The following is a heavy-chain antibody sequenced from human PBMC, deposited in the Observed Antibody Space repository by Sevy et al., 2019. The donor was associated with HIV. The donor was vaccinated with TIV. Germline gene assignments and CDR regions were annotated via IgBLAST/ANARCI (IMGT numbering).Heavy chain of an antibody. CDR1: GFTFSTYG. CDR3: ARDLEFYDYGDYGPAFMPDY. Sequence: GESLKISCAASGFTFSTYGMHWVRQAPGKGLEWVAVIWFDGSNTYYADSVKGRFTIFRDIAKNTLHLQMNSLRAEDTAVYYCARDLEFYDYGDYGPAFMPDYWGQGTLVTVSS. J-gene: IGHJ4*02. V-gene: IGHV3-33*01. D-gene: IGHD4-17*01. CDR2: IWFDGSNT.